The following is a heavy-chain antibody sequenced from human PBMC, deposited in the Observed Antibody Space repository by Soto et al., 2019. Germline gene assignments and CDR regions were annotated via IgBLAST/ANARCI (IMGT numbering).Heavy chain of an antibody. CDR2: IYYSGST. CDR1: GGSISSYY. Sequence: SETLSLTCTVSGGSISSYYWSWIRQPPGKGLEWIGYIYYSGSTNYNPSLKSRVTISVDTSKNQFSLKLSSVTAADTAVYYCARQPYDILTGYPLYFDYWGQGTLVTVSS. J-gene: IGHJ4*02. CDR3: ARQPYDILTGYPLYFDY. D-gene: IGHD3-9*01. V-gene: IGHV4-59*08.